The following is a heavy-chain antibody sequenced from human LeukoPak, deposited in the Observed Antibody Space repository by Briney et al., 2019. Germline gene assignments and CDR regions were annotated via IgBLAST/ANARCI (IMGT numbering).Heavy chain of an antibody. D-gene: IGHD6-19*01. CDR2: IYHSGST. CDR3: ARGRGQWLAFDY. J-gene: IGHJ4*02. Sequence: SETLSLTCTVSGYSISSGYYWGWIRQPPGKGLEWIGSIYHSGSTYYNPSLKSRVTISVDTSKNQFSLKLSSVTAADTAVYYCARGRGQWLAFDYWGQGTLVTVSS. CDR1: GYSISSGYY. V-gene: IGHV4-38-2*02.